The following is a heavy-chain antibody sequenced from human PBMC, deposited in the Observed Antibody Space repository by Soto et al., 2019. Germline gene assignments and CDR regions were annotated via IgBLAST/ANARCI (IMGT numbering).Heavy chain of an antibody. V-gene: IGHV4-59*08. Sequence: PSETLSLTCTVSGGSISSDYWSWIRQPPGKGLEWIGYIYYSGSTNYNPSLKSRVTISVDTSKNQFSLKLSSVTAADTAVYYCASATYNWNYDYWGQGTLVTVSS. CDR2: IYYSGST. J-gene: IGHJ4*02. CDR1: GGSISSDY. D-gene: IGHD1-7*01. CDR3: ASATYNWNYDY.